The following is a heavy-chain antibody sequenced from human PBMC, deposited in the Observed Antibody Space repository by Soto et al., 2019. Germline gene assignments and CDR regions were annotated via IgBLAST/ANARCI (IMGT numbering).Heavy chain of an antibody. CDR3: SHGYGQDFTS. J-gene: IGHJ4*02. V-gene: IGHV3-15*07. D-gene: IGHD5-18*01. CDR1: GVTLTNVW. CDR2: IRSKSAGGTT. Sequence: VQLAESGGGLVKPGESLRLSCAVSGVTLTNVWMNWVRQAPGKGLEWVGRIRSKSAGGTTDYAAPVKGRFAISRDDSKNTRYLQMSSLVSDDTAVYYCSHGYGQDFTSWCQGTLVTVSS.